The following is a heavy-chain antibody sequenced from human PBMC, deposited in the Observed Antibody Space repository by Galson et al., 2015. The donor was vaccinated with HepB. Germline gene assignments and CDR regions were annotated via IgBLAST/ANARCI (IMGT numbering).Heavy chain of an antibody. V-gene: IGHV3-15*07. CDR1: GFTFSNAW. Sequence: ASGFTFSNAWMNWVRQAPGKGLEWVGRIKSKPDGGTTDYAAPVKGRFTISRDDSKNTLYLQMNSLKTEDTAVYYCTTKFIQLWPSYYYYYGMDVWGQGTTVTVSS. J-gene: IGHJ6*02. CDR3: TTKFIQLWPSYYYYYGMDV. CDR2: IKSKPDGGTT. D-gene: IGHD5-18*01.